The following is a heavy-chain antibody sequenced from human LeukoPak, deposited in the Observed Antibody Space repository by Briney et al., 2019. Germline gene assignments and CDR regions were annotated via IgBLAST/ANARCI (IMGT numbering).Heavy chain of an antibody. V-gene: IGHV1-8*01. CDR2: MNPNSGNT. Sequence: GASVKVSCKASGYTFTSYDINWVRQATGQGLEWMGWMNPNSGNTGYAQKFQGRVTMTRNTSISTAYMELSSLRSEDTAVYYCARRRMVRGVNWFDPWGQGTLVTVSS. CDR1: GYTFTSYD. CDR3: ARRRMVRGVNWFDP. D-gene: IGHD3-10*01. J-gene: IGHJ5*02.